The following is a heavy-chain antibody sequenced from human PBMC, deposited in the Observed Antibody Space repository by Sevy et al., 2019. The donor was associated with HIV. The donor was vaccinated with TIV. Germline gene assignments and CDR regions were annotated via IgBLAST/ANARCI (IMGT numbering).Heavy chain of an antibody. J-gene: IGHJ4*02. V-gene: IGHV1-2*02. CDR3: VRDDRDGYFEY. CDR2: INPDSGGS. Sequence: ASVKVSCKASGYTFTGYYMHWMRQAPGQGLEWMGWINPDSGGSTYAPKFQGRVTLTRDTSISTAYMDLSRLKSDDTAVYYCVRDDRDGYFEYWGQGTLVTVSS. CDR1: GYTFTGYY.